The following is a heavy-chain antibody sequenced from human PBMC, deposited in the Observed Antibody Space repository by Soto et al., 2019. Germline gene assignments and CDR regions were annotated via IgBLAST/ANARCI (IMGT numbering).Heavy chain of an antibody. Sequence: GGSLRLSCAGSGFTFSSYGMSWVRQAPGKGLECISSISGSGGTTYYADSVKGRFTISRDNSKSTMFLQMNNLRAEDTAVYYCAKDLNVGYYYGSGFFDSWGQGTLVTVSS. D-gene: IGHD3-10*01. V-gene: IGHV3-23*01. CDR3: AKDLNVGYYYGSGFFDS. J-gene: IGHJ4*02. CDR2: ISGSGGTT. CDR1: GFTFSSYG.